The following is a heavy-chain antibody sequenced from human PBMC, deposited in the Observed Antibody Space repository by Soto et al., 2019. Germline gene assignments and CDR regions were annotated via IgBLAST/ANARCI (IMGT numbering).Heavy chain of an antibody. D-gene: IGHD2-15*01. CDR1: GFTFDDYA. V-gene: IGHV3-9*01. CDR2: ISWNSGSI. Sequence: GGSLRLSCAASGFTFDDYAMHWVRQAPGKGLEWVSGISWNSGSIGYADSVKGRFTISRDNAKNSLYLQMNSLRAEDTALYYCAKDTSGGSLFHWFDPWGQGTLVTVSS. CDR3: AKDTSGGSLFHWFDP. J-gene: IGHJ5*02.